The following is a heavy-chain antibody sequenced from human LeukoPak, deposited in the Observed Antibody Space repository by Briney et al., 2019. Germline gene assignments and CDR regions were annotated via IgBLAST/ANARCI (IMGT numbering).Heavy chain of an antibody. Sequence: SQTLSLTCTVSGASISSSCWSWIRQPAGKWLEWLGRIYTSGSTNYNPSLKSRATMSVDTSKNQFSLKLSSVTAADTAVYYCASRGAAAGNGDYWGQGTLVSVSS. V-gene: IGHV4-4*07. CDR2: IYTSGST. CDR3: ASRGAAAGNGDY. D-gene: IGHD6-13*01. J-gene: IGHJ4*02. CDR1: GASISSSC.